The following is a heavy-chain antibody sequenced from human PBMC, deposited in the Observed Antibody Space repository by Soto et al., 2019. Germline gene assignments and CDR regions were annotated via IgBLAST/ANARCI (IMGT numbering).Heavy chain of an antibody. CDR3: AKHRLGYNFWSGYWDY. J-gene: IGHJ4*02. Sequence: PGGSLRLSCAASGFTFTSYGMHWVRQAPGKGLEWVAVIWYDGSNKYYADSVKGRFTISRDNSKNTLYLQMDSLRAEDTAVYYCAKHRLGYNFWSGYWDYWGQGTLVTVSS. V-gene: IGHV3-33*06. CDR2: IWYDGSNK. D-gene: IGHD3-3*01. CDR1: GFTFTSYG.